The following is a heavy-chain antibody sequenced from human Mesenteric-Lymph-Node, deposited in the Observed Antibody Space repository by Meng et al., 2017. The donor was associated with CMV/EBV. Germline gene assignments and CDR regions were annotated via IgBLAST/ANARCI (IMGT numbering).Heavy chain of an antibody. CDR2: INPNSGGT. CDR1: GYTFTGYY. Sequence: ASVKVSCKASGYTFTGYYMHWVRQAPGQGLEWMGWINPNSGGTNYAQKFQGRVTMTRDTSISTAYMELSRLRSDDTAVYYCAKDRITIFGVIITEGMDVWGQGTTVTVSS. D-gene: IGHD3-3*01. CDR3: AKDRITIFGVIITEGMDV. J-gene: IGHJ6*02. V-gene: IGHV1-2*02.